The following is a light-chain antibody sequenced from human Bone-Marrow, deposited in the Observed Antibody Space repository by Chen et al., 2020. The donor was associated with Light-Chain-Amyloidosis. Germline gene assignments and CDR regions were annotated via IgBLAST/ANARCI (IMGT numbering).Light chain of an antibody. V-gene: IGLV3-21*02. J-gene: IGLJ3*02. CDR1: NIGSKR. CDR2: DDS. Sequence: YVLTQPPSVSVAPGQPARITCGGNNIGSKRVHWYQQKPGQAPVLVVSDDSARPSGIPERFSGSNSGNTAALTISRVEAGDEADYYCQVWDSSSDHVVFGGGTKLTVL. CDR3: QVWDSSSDHVV.